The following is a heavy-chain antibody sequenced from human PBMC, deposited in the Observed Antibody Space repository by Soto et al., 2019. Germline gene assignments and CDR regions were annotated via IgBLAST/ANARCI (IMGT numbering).Heavy chain of an antibody. Sequence: QVHLVQSGAEVKKPGASVKVSCKASGYTFTNYGISWVRQAPGQGLEWMGWISAYDGNTFYAQKLQGRVTLTTETSTSTAYMDLRSLRSDDTAIYSCAREPVIWLVVPADDPFEVWGQGTMVTVS. J-gene: IGHJ3*01. CDR3: AREPVIWLVVPADDPFEV. CDR2: ISAYDGNT. V-gene: IGHV1-18*01. D-gene: IGHD6-6*01. CDR1: GYTFTNYG.